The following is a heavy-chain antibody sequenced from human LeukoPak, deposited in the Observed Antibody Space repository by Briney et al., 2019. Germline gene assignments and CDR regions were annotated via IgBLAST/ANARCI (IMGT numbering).Heavy chain of an antibody. CDR2: INAHNGYT. D-gene: IGHD3-16*02. Sequence: ASVKVSFKASGYTFTNYGITWVRQAPGQGLEWMGWINAHNGYTNYTQSLQGRVTMTTDTSTTTAYMDLRSLSSDDTAVYYCARVVTGALDVWGQGTMVTVSS. CDR3: ARVVTGALDV. J-gene: IGHJ3*01. V-gene: IGHV1-18*01. CDR1: GYTFTNYG.